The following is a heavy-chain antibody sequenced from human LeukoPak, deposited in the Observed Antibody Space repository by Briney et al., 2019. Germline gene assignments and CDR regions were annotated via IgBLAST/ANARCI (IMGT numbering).Heavy chain of an antibody. CDR3: AKVRYGSGWLQVSYYYYYGMDV. Sequence: PGGSLRLSCAAPGFTFSSYGMHWVRQAPGKGLEWVAFIRYDGSNKYYADSVKGRFTISRDNSKNTLYLQMNSLRAEDTAVYYCAKVRYGSGWLQVSYYYYYGMDVWGQGTTVTVSS. CDR2: IRYDGSNK. CDR1: GFTFSSYG. J-gene: IGHJ6*02. D-gene: IGHD6-19*01. V-gene: IGHV3-30*02.